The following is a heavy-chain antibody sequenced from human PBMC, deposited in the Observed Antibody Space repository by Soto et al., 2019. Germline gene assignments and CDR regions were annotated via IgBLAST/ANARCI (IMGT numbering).Heavy chain of an antibody. V-gene: IGHV1-2*02. CDR3: ARHSLHLEYSSSRGWFDP. Sequence: ASVKVSCKTSGYTFSNYGITWVRQAPGQPLEWLGWISLYSDGTNYAQKFQGRVTMTRDTSISTAYMELSRLRSDDTAVYYCARHSLHLEYSSSRGWFDPWGQGTLVTVSS. CDR2: ISLYSDGT. D-gene: IGHD6-6*01. J-gene: IGHJ5*02. CDR1: GYTFSNYG.